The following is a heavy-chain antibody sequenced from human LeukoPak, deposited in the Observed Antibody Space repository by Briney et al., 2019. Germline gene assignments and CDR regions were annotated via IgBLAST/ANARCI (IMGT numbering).Heavy chain of an antibody. D-gene: IGHD3-3*01. J-gene: IGHJ4*02. V-gene: IGHV3-7*01. CDR3: ARDGYDFWSGYNVDY. CDR1: GFTFSNYW. Sequence: GGSLRLSCAASGFTFSNYWMNWVRQAPGKGLEWVANIKKDGSDKYYVDSVKGRFTISRDNAKNSLYLQMNSPRAEDTAVYYCARDGYDFWSGYNVDYWGQGTLVTVSS. CDR2: IKKDGSDK.